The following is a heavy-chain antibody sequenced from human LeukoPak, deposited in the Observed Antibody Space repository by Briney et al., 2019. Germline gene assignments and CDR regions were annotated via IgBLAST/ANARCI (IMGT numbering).Heavy chain of an antibody. CDR3: ARQSISARRAFDI. CDR1: GGSISSYY. V-gene: IGHV4-59*08. D-gene: IGHD6-6*01. J-gene: IGHJ3*02. CDR2: SYYSGST. Sequence: SETLSLTCSVSGGSISSYYWSWIRQPPGKGLEGIGYSYYSGSTDYNPSLKSRVTISVDTSNQFSLMLTCVTAADTAVYYCARQSISARRAFDIWGQGTMVTVSS.